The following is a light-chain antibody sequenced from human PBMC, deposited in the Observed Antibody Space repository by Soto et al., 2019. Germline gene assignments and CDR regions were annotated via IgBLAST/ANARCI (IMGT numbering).Light chain of an antibody. V-gene: IGLV1-51*01. J-gene: IGLJ2*01. Sequence: QSVLTQPPTVSAAPGQRATISCSGSISNIGNNYVSWYQQFPGKAPKLLICDNNKRPSGIPDRFSGSKSGTSATLDITGLQPGDEADYYCETWDTSLSVVVFGGGTKLTVL. CDR1: ISNIGNNY. CDR2: DNN. CDR3: ETWDTSLSVVV.